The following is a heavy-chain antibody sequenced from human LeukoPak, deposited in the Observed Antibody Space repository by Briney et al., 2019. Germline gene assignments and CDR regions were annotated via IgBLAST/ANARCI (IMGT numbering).Heavy chain of an antibody. CDR3: ARGRGRVTTFKDYYFGLDV. V-gene: IGHV4-4*02. CDR2: VHLDGRT. J-gene: IGHJ6*02. CDR1: GGSIRSTNW. Sequence: PSETLSLTCGVSGGSIRSTNWWTWVRQPPGKGLEWIGEVHLDGRTNYSPSLQSRLAMSVDFSENHISLKLTSVTAADTAVYYCARGRGRVTTFKDYYFGLDVWGQGTTVTVSS. D-gene: IGHD4-17*01.